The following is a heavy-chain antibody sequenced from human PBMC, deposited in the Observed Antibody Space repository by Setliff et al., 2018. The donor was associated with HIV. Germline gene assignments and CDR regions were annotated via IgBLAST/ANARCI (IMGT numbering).Heavy chain of an antibody. Sequence: SCLGSGFTFGEYGMSWFRQAPGKGLEWVGFIRSRPFGGTTEYAASVKGRFTISRDDSKSIAYLQMNSLKTEDTAVYYCARDLSYDYDRSSDTFDYWGQGTLVTVSS. D-gene: IGHD3-22*01. CDR2: IRSRPFGGTT. J-gene: IGHJ4*02. V-gene: IGHV3-49*03. CDR3: ARDLSYDYDRSSDTFDY. CDR1: GFTFGEYG.